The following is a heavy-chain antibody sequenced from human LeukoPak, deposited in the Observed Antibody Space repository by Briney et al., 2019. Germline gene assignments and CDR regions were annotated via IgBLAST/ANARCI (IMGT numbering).Heavy chain of an antibody. D-gene: IGHD5-12*01. CDR3: AKGKGRGYSGYGGMDV. V-gene: IGHV3-30*18. Sequence: PGGSLRLSCAASGFTLSSYGMHWVRQAPGKGLEWVAVISYDGSNKYYADSVKGRFTISRDNSKNTLYLQMNSLRAEDTAVYYCAKGKGRGYSGYGGMDVWGQGTTVTVSS. J-gene: IGHJ6*02. CDR1: GFTLSSYG. CDR2: ISYDGSNK.